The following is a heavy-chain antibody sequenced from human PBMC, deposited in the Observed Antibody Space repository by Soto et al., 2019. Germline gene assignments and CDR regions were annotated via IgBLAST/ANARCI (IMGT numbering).Heavy chain of an antibody. J-gene: IGHJ3*02. Sequence: QVELVQSGAEVKKPGASVKVSCKASGYTFTSYTLHWVRQAPGHRPEWMGWINPAKGNTKYSEKFQDRVTISRDTSATTVFLELSGLTSEDTALYFCARGIFTTVTMLPGIWGQGTLVTVSS. D-gene: IGHD4-17*01. CDR3: ARGIFTTVTMLPGI. CDR1: GYTFTSYT. CDR2: INPAKGNT. V-gene: IGHV1-3*01.